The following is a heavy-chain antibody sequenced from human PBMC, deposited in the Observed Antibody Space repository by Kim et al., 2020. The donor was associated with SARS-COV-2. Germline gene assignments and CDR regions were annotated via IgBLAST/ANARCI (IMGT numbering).Heavy chain of an antibody. V-gene: IGHV4-59*01. Sequence: PSLKSRVTISVDTSKNQFSLKLSSVTAADTAVYYCARDRATLTYYYYMDVWGKGTTVTVSS. J-gene: IGHJ6*03. D-gene: IGHD2-15*01. CDR3: ARDRATLTYYYYMDV.